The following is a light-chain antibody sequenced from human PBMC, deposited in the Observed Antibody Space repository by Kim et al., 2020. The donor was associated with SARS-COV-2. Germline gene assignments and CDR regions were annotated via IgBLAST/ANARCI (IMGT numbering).Light chain of an antibody. CDR3: QQRSNWPLT. Sequence: LSPGERATLSWRASQSVSRSFAWYQQKPGQAPRLLIYDASKRATGIPARFSGSGSGTDFTLTISSLEPEDFAVYYCQQRSNWPLTFGGGTKVDIK. V-gene: IGKV3-11*01. CDR1: QSVSRS. CDR2: DAS. J-gene: IGKJ4*01.